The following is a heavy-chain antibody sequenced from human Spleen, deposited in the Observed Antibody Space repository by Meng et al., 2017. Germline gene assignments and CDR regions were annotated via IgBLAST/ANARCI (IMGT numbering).Heavy chain of an antibody. J-gene: IGHJ4*02. V-gene: IGHV4-39*07. D-gene: IGHD3-22*01. Sequence: SETLSLTCTVSGGSVSSSSYYWGWIRQPPGKGLEWIGSVYYSGSTYYNPSLKSRVTISIDTSKNQFSLKVISVTAADTAVYYCARDLWGTMLVVPIQWGQGTLVTVSS. CDR1: GGSVSSSSYY. CDR3: ARDLWGTMLVVPIQ. CDR2: VYYSGST.